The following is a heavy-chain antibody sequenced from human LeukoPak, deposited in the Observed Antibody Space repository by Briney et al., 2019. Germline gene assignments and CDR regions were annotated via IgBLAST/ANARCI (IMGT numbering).Heavy chain of an antibody. CDR3: ARGRHYGSGSYAWFDP. CDR2: ISYDGSNK. Sequence: GGSLRLSCAASGFTFSSYGMHWVRQAPGKGLEWVAVISYDGSNKYYADSVKGRFTISRDNSKNTLYLQMNSLRAEDTAVYYCARGRHYGSGSYAWFDPWGQGTLVTVSS. V-gene: IGHV3-30*03. J-gene: IGHJ5*02. D-gene: IGHD3-10*01. CDR1: GFTFSSYG.